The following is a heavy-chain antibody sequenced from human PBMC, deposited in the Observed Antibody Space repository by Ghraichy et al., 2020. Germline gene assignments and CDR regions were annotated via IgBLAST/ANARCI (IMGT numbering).Heavy chain of an antibody. Sequence: LSLTCVASGFTFSDYWMTWVRRAPGKGLEWVGDIKQDGSEIKYVDSVRGRFTISRDNARNSVYLQMNSLRADDTGVYYCARDVRWFDYWGQGTLVGVSS. CDR1: GFTFSDYW. CDR2: IKQDGSEI. J-gene: IGHJ4*02. V-gene: IGHV3-7*01. CDR3: ARDVRWFDY. D-gene: IGHD3-10*02.